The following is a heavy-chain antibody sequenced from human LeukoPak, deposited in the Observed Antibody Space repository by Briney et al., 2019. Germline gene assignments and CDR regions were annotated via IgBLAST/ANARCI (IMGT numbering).Heavy chain of an antibody. Sequence: GGSLRLSCAASGFTFSSYGMHWVRQAPGRGLEWVSVIYTGGSTYYADSVKGRFTISRDNSKNTLYLQMNSLRTEDTAVYYCARDLGRYDSNQGPLDAFDIWGQGTMVTVSS. CDR3: ARDLGRYDSNQGPLDAFDI. J-gene: IGHJ3*02. D-gene: IGHD3-22*01. CDR2: IYTGGST. V-gene: IGHV3-53*01. CDR1: GFTFSSYG.